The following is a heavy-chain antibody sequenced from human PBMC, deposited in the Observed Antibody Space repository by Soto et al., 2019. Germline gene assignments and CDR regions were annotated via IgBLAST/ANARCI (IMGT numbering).Heavy chain of an antibody. J-gene: IGHJ4*02. CDR1: GGSISSGGYY. V-gene: IGHV4-31*03. D-gene: IGHD3-22*01. Sequence: SETLSLTCTVSGGSISSGGYYWNWIRQHPGKGLEWIGYIYYTGSTYYNPSLKSRVTISVDTSKNQFSLKLSSVTAADTAVYYCARRDYYDSSGYYYFDYWGQGTLVTVSS. CDR2: IYYTGST. CDR3: ARRDYYDSSGYYYFDY.